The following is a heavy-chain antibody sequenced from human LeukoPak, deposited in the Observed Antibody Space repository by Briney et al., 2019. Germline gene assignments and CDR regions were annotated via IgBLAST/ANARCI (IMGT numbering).Heavy chain of an antibody. V-gene: IGHV4-39*01. CDR1: GGSISSSSYY. CDR2: IYYSGST. Sequence: SETLSLTCTVSGGSISSSSYYWGWIRQPPGKGLEWIGSIYYSGSTYYNPSLKSRVTRSVDTSKNQFSLKLSSVTAADTAVYYCARAQGQWLTQFDYWGQGTLVTVSS. D-gene: IGHD6-19*01. J-gene: IGHJ4*02. CDR3: ARAQGQWLTQFDY.